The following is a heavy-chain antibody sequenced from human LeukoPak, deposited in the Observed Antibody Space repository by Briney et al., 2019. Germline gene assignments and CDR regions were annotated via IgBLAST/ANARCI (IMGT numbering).Heavy chain of an antibody. CDR2: MNPNSGNT. J-gene: IGHJ6*02. Sequence: ASVKVSCKASGYTFTSYDINWVRQATGQGLEWMGWMNPNSGNTGYAQKFQGRVTMTRNTSISTAYMELSSLRSEDTAVYYCARGSGTYYDFWSGYTNYYYYGMDVWSQGTTVTVSS. CDR1: GYTFTSYD. CDR3: ARGSGTYYDFWSGYTNYYYYGMDV. D-gene: IGHD3-3*01. V-gene: IGHV1-8*01.